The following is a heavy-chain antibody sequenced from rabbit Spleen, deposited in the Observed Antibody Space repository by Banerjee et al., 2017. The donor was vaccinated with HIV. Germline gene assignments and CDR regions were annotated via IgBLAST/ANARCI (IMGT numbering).Heavy chain of an antibody. CDR3: ARDLTDVIGWNFGW. V-gene: IGHV1S40*01. CDR1: GVSFSISSY. D-gene: IGHD1-1*01. Sequence: QSLEESGGDLVKPGASLTLTCTASGVSFSISSYMCWARQAPGKGLEWIACIDAGSSGFTYFATWAKGRFTISKTSSTTVTLQMTSLTAADTATYFCARDLTDVIGWNFGWWGPGTLVTVS. CDR2: IDAGSSGFT. J-gene: IGHJ4*01.